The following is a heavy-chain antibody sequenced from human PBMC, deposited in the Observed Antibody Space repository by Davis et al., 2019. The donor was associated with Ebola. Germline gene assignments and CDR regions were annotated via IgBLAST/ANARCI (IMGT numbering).Heavy chain of an antibody. V-gene: IGHV3-30*02. CDR3: AKDLPGTAIDY. J-gene: IGHJ4*02. Sequence: GGSLRLSCAASGFTFSSYAMSWVRQAPGKGLEWVAVIWYDGSNKYYADSVKGRFTISRDNSKNTLYLQMNSLRAEDTAVYYCAKDLPGTAIDYWGQGTLVTVSS. CDR1: GFTFSSYA. D-gene: IGHD1-1*01. CDR2: IWYDGSNK.